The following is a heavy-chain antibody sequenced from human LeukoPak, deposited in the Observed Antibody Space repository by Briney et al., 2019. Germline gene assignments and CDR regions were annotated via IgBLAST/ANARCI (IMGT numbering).Heavy chain of an antibody. CDR2: ISAYNGNT. V-gene: IGHV1-18*01. CDR3: ARDNRKWELLQALFDY. CDR1: GYTFTSYG. J-gene: IGHJ4*02. Sequence: GASVKVSCKASGYTFTSYGISWVRQAPGQGLEWMGWISAYNGNTNYAQKLQGRVTMTTDTSTSTAYMELRSLRSDDTAVYYCARDNRKWELLQALFDYWGQGTLVTVSS. D-gene: IGHD1-26*01.